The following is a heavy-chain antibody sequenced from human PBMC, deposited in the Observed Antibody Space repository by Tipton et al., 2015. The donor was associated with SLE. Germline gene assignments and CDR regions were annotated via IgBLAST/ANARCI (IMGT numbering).Heavy chain of an antibody. Sequence: SLRLSCAASGFTFSSYSMNWVRQAPGKGLEWVANIKQDGSEKYYVDSVKGRFTISRDNAKNSLYLQMNSLRAEDTAVYYCARVLDYWGQGTLVTVSS. CDR2: IKQDGSEK. V-gene: IGHV3-7*01. CDR3: ARVLDY. CDR1: GFTFSSYS. J-gene: IGHJ4*02.